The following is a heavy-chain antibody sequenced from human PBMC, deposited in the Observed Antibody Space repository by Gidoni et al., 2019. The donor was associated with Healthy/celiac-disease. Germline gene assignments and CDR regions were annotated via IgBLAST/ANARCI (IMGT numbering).Heavy chain of an antibody. Sequence: QVQLQESGPGLVKPSETLSLTCTVSGGSISSYYWSWIRQPPGQGLEWIGYIYYSGSTNYNPSLKSRVTISVDTSKNQFSLKLSSVTAADTAVYYCARGELEIDYWGQGTLVTVSS. J-gene: IGHJ4*02. V-gene: IGHV4-59*08. D-gene: IGHD1-26*01. CDR1: GGSISSYY. CDR3: ARGELEIDY. CDR2: IYYSGST.